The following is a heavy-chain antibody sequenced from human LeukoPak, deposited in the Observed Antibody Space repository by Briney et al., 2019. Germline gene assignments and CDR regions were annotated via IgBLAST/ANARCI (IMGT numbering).Heavy chain of an antibody. V-gene: IGHV1-46*01. CDR2: INANGGST. D-gene: IGHD5-18*01. Sequence: GASVKVSCKASGYSFSSFYIHWVRQAPGQGLEWMGVINANGGSTSYAQKFQGRVTMTSDTSASVVYMQLSSLTSEDTAVYFCARASAGYSDGLDHWGQGTLATVSS. CDR1: GYSFSSFY. J-gene: IGHJ4*02. CDR3: ARASAGYSDGLDH.